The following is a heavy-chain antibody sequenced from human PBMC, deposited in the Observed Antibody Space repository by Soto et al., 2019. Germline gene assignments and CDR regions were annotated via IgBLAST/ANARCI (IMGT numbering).Heavy chain of an antibody. J-gene: IGHJ6*03. CDR3: ARGDCVGGTCYSLEGSFYYYMDV. Sequence: ESGGGLVQPGGSLRLSCAASGFTFSNYWMYWVRQAPGKGLEWVSRINSDGSVSSHADSVRGRLTISRDNVKNTLYLHMDSLRAEDTAVYFCARGDCVGGTCYSLEGSFYYYMDVWGKGTTVTVFS. CDR2: INSDGSVS. CDR1: GFTFSNYW. V-gene: IGHV3-74*02. D-gene: IGHD2-15*01.